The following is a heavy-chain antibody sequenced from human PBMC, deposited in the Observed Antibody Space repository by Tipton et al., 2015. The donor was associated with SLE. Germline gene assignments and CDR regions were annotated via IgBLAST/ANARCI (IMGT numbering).Heavy chain of an antibody. J-gene: IGHJ6*02. V-gene: IGHV4-34*01. D-gene: IGHD6-19*01. CDR1: GGFLRDYF. Sequence: TLSLTCDVYGGFLRDYFWSWIRQPPGKGLEGIGEIDQSGSTNYNPSLKSRVTMSGDTSKNEFSLKLISVTAAATAVYYCARGDTSGWYGDYYYGMDVWGHGTTVLVSS. CDR2: IDQSGST. CDR3: ARGDTSGWYGDYYYGMDV.